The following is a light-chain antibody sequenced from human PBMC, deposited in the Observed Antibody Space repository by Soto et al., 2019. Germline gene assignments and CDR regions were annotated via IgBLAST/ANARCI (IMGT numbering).Light chain of an antibody. CDR2: AAF. CDR3: QQSYSTITWT. CDR1: KSISSY. J-gene: IGKJ1*01. V-gene: IGKV1-39*01. Sequence: DIQMTPSPSSLSASVGDSVTITCRASKSISSYLNWYQQKPGKDPQLLIYAAFSLQSGVPSRFSGSGSGTDFTLTISSLQHEDFATYYCQQSYSTITWTFGQGTKVEIK.